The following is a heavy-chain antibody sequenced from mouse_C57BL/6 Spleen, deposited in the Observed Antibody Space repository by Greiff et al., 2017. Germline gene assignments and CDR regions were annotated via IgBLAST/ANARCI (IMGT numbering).Heavy chain of an antibody. Sequence: QVQLQQPGAELVRPGSSVKLSCKASGYTFTSYWMDWVKQRPGQGLEWIGNIYPSDSETHYNQKFKDKATLTVDKSSSTAYMQLSSLTSEDSAVYYCARNYGNYVDYWGQGTTLTVSS. CDR1: GYTFTSYW. CDR2: IYPSDSET. J-gene: IGHJ2*01. V-gene: IGHV1-61*01. CDR3: ARNYGNYVDY. D-gene: IGHD2-1*01.